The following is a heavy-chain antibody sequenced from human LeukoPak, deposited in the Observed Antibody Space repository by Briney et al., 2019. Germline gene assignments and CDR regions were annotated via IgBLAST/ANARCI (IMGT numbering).Heavy chain of an antibody. CDR1: GYTFTCYY. CDR2: INPNSGGT. J-gene: IGHJ4*02. Sequence: ASVKVSCKASGYTFTCYYMHWVRQAPGQGREWMGWINPNSGGTNYAQKFQGRVTMTRDTSISTAYMELSRLRSDDTAVYYCARDSSSSWLLYYWGQGTLVTVSS. CDR3: ARDSSSSWLLYY. D-gene: IGHD6-13*01. V-gene: IGHV1-2*02.